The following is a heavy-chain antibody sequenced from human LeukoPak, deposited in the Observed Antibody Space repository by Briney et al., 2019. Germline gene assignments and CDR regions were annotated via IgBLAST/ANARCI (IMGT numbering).Heavy chain of an antibody. V-gene: IGHV1-24*01. CDR1: GYTLTELS. D-gene: IGHD3-22*01. CDR2: FDPEDGET. Sequence: ASVKVSCKVSGYTLTELSMHWVRQAPGKGLEWVGGFDPEDGETIYAQKFQGRVTMTEDTSTDTAYMELSSLRSEDTAVYYCATSLDSGYYYDFDYWGQGTLVTVSS. CDR3: ATSLDSGYYYDFDY. J-gene: IGHJ4*02.